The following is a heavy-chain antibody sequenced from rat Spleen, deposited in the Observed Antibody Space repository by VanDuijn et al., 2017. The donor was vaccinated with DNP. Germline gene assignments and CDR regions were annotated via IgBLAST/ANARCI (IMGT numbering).Heavy chain of an antibody. J-gene: IGHJ2*01. CDR2: INTGSGDT. Sequence: QVQLQQSGAELAKPGSSVKISCKASGYTFTSYYISWVKQTTGQGLEYIGYINTGSGDTNYNEKFKGRATLTVDKSSSTAFLQLNSLTPGDSAVYYCTRPFPTSYGSCFDYWGQGVMVTVSS. D-gene: IGHD1-6*01. V-gene: IGHV1-43*01. CDR1: GYTFTSYY. CDR3: TRPFPTSYGSCFDY.